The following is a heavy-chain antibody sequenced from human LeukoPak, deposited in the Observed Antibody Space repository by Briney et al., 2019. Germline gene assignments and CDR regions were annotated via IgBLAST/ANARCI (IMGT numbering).Heavy chain of an antibody. V-gene: IGHV3-30*03. J-gene: IGHJ4*02. D-gene: IGHD2-2*01. Sequence: GRSLRLSCAASGFSFLHYGMHWVRQAPGKGLEWVAFISSDGSKEYYADSVKGRFTISRDNAKNSLYLQMNSLRAEDTAVYYCAREGSVVVPHYYFDYWGQGTLVTVSS. CDR2: ISSDGSKE. CDR3: AREGSVVVPHYYFDY. CDR1: GFSFLHYG.